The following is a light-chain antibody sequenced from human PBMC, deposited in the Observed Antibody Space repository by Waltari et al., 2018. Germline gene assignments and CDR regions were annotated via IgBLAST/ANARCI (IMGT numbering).Light chain of an antibody. CDR1: QSISSY. J-gene: IGKJ4*01. CDR3: QQRSRWPLT. V-gene: IGKV3-11*01. Sequence: EVVLTQSPATLSLSPGERATLSCRASQSISSYLGWYQQKVGQPPRLLIYYASNRASGVPARFSGSGSGTDFTLTIGSLEPEDFAVYYCQQRSRWPLTFGGGTKVEIK. CDR2: YAS.